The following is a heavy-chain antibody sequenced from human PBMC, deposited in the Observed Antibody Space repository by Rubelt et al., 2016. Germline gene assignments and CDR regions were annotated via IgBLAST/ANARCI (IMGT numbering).Heavy chain of an antibody. CDR1: SGSISSSNW. D-gene: IGHD4-17*01. CDR3: TRDGSRLPVTTFV. V-gene: IGHV4-4*02. Sequence: QVQLQESGPGLVKPSGTLSLTCTVSSGSISSSNWWSWVRQPPGKGLEWIGEIYHSGSTNYNPSRTVGVPISVDTSKNQVSRKLSGGTAADTAVYYCTRDGSRLPVTTFVWGQGTLVTVSS. CDR2: IYHSGST. J-gene: IGHJ4*02.